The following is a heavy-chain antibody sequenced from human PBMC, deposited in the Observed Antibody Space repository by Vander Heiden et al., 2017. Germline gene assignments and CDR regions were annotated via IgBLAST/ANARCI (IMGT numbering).Heavy chain of an antibody. CDR2: ISYDGSNK. J-gene: IGHJ4*02. V-gene: IGHV3-30-3*01. CDR1: GFTFRSYA. CDR3: ARGPADSSGWWYFDY. Sequence: QVQLVESGGGVVQPGRSLRLSCAASGFTFRSYAMHWVRQAPGKGLEGVAVISYDGSNKYYADSVKGRFTISRDNSKNTLYLQMNSLRAEDTAVYYCARGPADSSGWWYFDYWGQGTLVTVSS. D-gene: IGHD6-19*01.